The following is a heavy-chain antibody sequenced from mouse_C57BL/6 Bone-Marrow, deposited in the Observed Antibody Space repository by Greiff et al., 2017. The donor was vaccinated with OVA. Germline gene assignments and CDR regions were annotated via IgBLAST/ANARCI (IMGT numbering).Heavy chain of an antibody. J-gene: IGHJ1*03. CDR3: ARRGIYYYGSSLLPFDV. V-gene: IGHV1-64*01. CDR1: GYTFTSYW. CDR2: IHPNSGST. Sequence: QVQLKQPGAELVKPGASVKLSCKASGYTFTSYWMHWVKQRPGQGLEWIGMIHPNSGSTNYNEKFKSKATLTVDKSSSTAYMQLSSLTSEDSAVYYCARRGIYYYGSSLLPFDVWGTGTTVTVSS. D-gene: IGHD1-1*01.